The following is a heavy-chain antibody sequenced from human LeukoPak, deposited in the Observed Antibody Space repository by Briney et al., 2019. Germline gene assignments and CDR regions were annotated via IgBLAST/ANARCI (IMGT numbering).Heavy chain of an antibody. CDR2: IYYSGST. CDR3: ARDTGNPRYYYGMDV. Sequence: SETLSLTCTVSGGSISHYFWSWIRQPPGKALEWIGYIYYSGSTNYNPSLKSRVTISVDPSKNQFSLKLSSVTAADTAVYYCARDTGNPRYYYGMDVWGQGTTVTVSS. V-gene: IGHV4-59*01. D-gene: IGHD2/OR15-2a*01. CDR1: GGSISHYF. J-gene: IGHJ6*02.